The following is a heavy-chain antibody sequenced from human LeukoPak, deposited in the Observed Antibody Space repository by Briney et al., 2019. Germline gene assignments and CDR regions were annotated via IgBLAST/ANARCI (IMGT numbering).Heavy chain of an antibody. CDR2: IYYTGNT. V-gene: IGHV4-39*01. CDR3: ARQTGSGLFILP. CDR1: GVSISSSYSY. J-gene: IGHJ4*02. Sequence: SETLSLTCTVSGVSISSSYSYWGWIRQPPGMGLEWIGSIYYTGNTYYNASLKSQVSISIDTSKNQFSLKLTSVTAADTAMYYCARQTGSGLFILPGGQGTLVTVSS. D-gene: IGHD3/OR15-3a*01.